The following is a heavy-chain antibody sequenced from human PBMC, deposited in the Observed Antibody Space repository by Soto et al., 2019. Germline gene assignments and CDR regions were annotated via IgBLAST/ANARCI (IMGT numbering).Heavy chain of an antibody. D-gene: IGHD3-3*01. CDR3: ATADGFGVVTPFFEY. J-gene: IGHJ4*02. V-gene: IGHV4-39*01. CDR1: GGSISSRSHY. CDR2: SFYRGST. Sequence: QLQLQESGPGLVKPSETLSLTCTVSGGSISSRSHYWGWIRQSPGKHLEWIGSSFYRGSTHYNPSLKTRVTISVDPSKKQVSLKLYSVTAADTAVYYCATADGFGVVTPFFEYWGQGILVTVSS.